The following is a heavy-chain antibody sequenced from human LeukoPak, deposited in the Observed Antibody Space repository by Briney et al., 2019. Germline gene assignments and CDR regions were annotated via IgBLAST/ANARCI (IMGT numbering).Heavy chain of an antibody. D-gene: IGHD6-13*01. Sequence: SETLSLTCAVYGGSFSGYYWSWIRQPPGKGLEWIGEINHSGSTNYNPSLKSRVTISVDTSKNQFSLKLSSVTAADTAVYYFARGTLAAAGSHPFDYWGQGTLVTVSS. CDR2: INHSGST. J-gene: IGHJ4*02. V-gene: IGHV4-34*01. CDR1: GGSFSGYY. CDR3: ARGTLAAAGSHPFDY.